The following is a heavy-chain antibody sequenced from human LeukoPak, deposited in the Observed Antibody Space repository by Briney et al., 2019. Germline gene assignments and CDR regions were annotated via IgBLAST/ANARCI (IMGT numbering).Heavy chain of an antibody. CDR2: IYYSGST. V-gene: IGHV4-39*07. J-gene: IGHJ4*02. Sequence: PSETLSLTCTVSGGSISSSSYYWGWIRQPPGKGLEWIGSIYYSGSTYYNPSLKSRVTISVDTSKNQFSPKLSSVTAADTAVYYCARAGDWARNYFDYWGQGTLVTVSS. CDR3: ARAGDWARNYFDY. CDR1: GGSISSSSYY. D-gene: IGHD3-16*01.